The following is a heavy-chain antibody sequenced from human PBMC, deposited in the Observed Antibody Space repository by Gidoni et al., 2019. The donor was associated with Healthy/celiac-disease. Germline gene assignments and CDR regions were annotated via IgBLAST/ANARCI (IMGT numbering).Heavy chain of an antibody. CDR1: GYTFTSAG. Sequence: QVQLVQSGAEVKKPGASVKVSCKASGYTFTSAGISWGRQAPGQGLEWMGWISAYNGNTNDAQKLQGRGTMTTDTPTSTDYMELRSLRSDDTAVYYCARDPRSGYDFWSGCLFDYWGQGTLVTVSS. CDR2: ISAYNGNT. CDR3: ARDPRSGYDFWSGCLFDY. J-gene: IGHJ4*02. V-gene: IGHV1-18*01. D-gene: IGHD3-3*01.